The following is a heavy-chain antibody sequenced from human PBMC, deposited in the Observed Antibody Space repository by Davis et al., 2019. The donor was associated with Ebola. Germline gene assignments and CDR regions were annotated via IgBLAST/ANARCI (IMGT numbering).Heavy chain of an antibody. CDR1: GYTFTNYG. J-gene: IGHJ5*02. CDR2: ISAYNGNT. V-gene: IGHV1-18*04. CDR3: AKGYSSSWYWWFDP. D-gene: IGHD6-13*01. Sequence: AASVKVSCKASGYTFTNYGISWVRQAPGQGLEWMGWISAYNGNTNYAQKLQGRVTMTTDTSTTTAYMEVGSLRSDDTAVYYCAKGYSSSWYWWFDPWGQGTLVTVSS.